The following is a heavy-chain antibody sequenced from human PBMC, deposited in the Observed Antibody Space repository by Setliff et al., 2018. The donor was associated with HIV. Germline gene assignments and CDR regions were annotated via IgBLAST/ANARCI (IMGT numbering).Heavy chain of an antibody. CDR3: ARHGGYNPLDY. V-gene: IGHV4-39*01. Sequence: SETLSLTCTVYGGFIKNSNYYWGWIRQPPGKGLEWIGNIHYSGSTYYNPSLKSRVTISVDTSKNQFSLKLSSVTAADRAVYYCARHGGYNPLDYWGQGTLVTVSS. CDR2: IHYSGST. J-gene: IGHJ4*02. CDR1: GGFIKNSNYY. D-gene: IGHD5-12*01.